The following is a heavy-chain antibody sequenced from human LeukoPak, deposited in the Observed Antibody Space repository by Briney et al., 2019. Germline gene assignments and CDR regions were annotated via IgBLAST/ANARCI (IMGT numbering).Heavy chain of an antibody. Sequence: SETLSLTCAVYGGSFSGYYWSWIRQPPGKGLEWIGEINHSGSTNYNPSLKSRVTISVDTSKNQFSLQLNSVTPEDTAVYYCAREFGREIVVVITAEDAFDIWGQGTMVTVSS. CDR1: GGSFSGYY. V-gene: IGHV4-34*01. CDR2: INHSGST. CDR3: AREFGREIVVVITAEDAFDI. J-gene: IGHJ3*02. D-gene: IGHD3-22*01.